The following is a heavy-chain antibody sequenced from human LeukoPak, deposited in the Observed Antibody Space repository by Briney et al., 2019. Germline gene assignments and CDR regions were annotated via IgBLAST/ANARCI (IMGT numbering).Heavy chain of an antibody. CDR2: INQSGST. J-gene: IGHJ4*02. V-gene: IGHV4-34*01. CDR1: GGSFSGYY. D-gene: IGHD5-12*01. Sequence: SETLSLTCAVYGGSFSGYYWSWIRQPPGKGLEWIGEINQSGSTDYNPSLKSRVTISVDTSKNQFSLKLSSVTAADTAVYYCARGDTVGYYFDYWRQGTLVTVSS. CDR3: ARGDTVGYYFDY.